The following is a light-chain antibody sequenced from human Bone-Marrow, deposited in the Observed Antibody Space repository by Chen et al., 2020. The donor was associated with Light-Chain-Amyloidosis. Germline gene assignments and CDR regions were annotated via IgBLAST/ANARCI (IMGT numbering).Light chain of an antibody. V-gene: IGKV4-1*01. CDR2: WAS. CDR1: RTVLYSSNNKNY. J-gene: IGKJ1*01. CDR3: QEYYSTPWT. Sequence: DIVMTQSPDSLAVSLGEKATINCKSSRTVLYSSNNKNYLAWYQQKPGQPPELLIYWASTRESGVPDRFIGSGSGTDFTLTISSLQAEDVAVYYCQEYYSTPWTFGQGTEVEIK.